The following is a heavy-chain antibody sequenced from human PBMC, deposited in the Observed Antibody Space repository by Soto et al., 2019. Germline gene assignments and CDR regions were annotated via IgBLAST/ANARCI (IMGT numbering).Heavy chain of an antibody. V-gene: IGHV4-34*01. Sequence: SETLSLTCAFYGGSFSGYYWSWIRQPPGKGLEWIGEINHSGSTNYNPSLKSRVTISVDKSKNQFSLKLSSVTAADTAVYYCARAGGWNNWFDPWGQGTLVTVSS. CDR2: INHSGST. CDR3: ARAGGWNNWFDP. CDR1: GGSFSGYY. J-gene: IGHJ5*02. D-gene: IGHD6-19*01.